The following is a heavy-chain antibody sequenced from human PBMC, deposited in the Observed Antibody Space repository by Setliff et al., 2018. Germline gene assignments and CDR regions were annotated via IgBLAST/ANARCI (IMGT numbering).Heavy chain of an antibody. CDR3: ATMAMNGSGY. V-gene: IGHV1-69-2*01. Sequence: ASVKVSCKASGYTFTDYYMHWVQQAPGKGLEWMGLVDPEDGETIYAEKFQGRVTITADTSTDTAYMELSSLRSEDTAVYYCATMAMNGSGYWGQGTLVTVSS. CDR1: GYTFTDYY. D-gene: IGHD3-10*01. CDR2: VDPEDGET. J-gene: IGHJ4*02.